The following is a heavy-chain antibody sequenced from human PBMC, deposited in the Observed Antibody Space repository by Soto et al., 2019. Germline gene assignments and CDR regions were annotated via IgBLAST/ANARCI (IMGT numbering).Heavy chain of an antibody. V-gene: IGHV2-5*02. Sequence: QITLKESGPTLVKPTQTLTLTRTFSGFSLSTSGVGVGWIRQPPGKALEWLALIYWDDDKRYSPSLKSRLTITKDTSKKQVVLTMTNMDPVDTATYYCAHRRLYYYDSSGSKGYFDYWGQGTLVTVSS. CDR2: IYWDDDK. D-gene: IGHD3-22*01. J-gene: IGHJ4*02. CDR3: AHRRLYYYDSSGSKGYFDY. CDR1: GFSLSTSGVG.